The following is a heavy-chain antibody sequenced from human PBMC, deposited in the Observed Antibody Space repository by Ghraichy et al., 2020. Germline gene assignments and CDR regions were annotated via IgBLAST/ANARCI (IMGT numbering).Heavy chain of an antibody. D-gene: IGHD3-9*01. V-gene: IGHV4-39*01. CDR3: ARLEYYDILAGYYIPSYFDH. CDR2: IYYSGST. CDR1: GGSISSSSYY. Sequence: LETLSLTCTISGGSISSSSYYWGWVRQPPGKGLEWIGNIYYSGSTYYNPSLKSRVTISVDTPKNQFSMKLSSVTAADTAVYYCARLEYYDILAGYYIPSYFDHWGQGTLVTVSS. J-gene: IGHJ4*02.